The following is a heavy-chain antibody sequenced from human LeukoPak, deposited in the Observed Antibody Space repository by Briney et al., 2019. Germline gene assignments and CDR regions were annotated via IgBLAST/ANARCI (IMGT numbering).Heavy chain of an antibody. CDR2: TSGSGNTA. J-gene: IGHJ5*02. CDR3: AQDPNH. V-gene: IGHV3-23*01. Sequence: PGGSLRLSCVASGFTFSSYAMTWVRQAPGKGLEWVSCTSGSGNTAYYADSVKGRFTISRDNSKNTLYLQMSSLRAEDTAVYYCAQDPNHWGQGTLVTVSS. CDR1: GFTFSSYA.